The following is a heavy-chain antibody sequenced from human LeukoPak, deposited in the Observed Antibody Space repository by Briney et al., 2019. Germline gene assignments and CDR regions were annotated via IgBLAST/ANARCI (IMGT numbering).Heavy chain of an antibody. J-gene: IGHJ4*02. CDR1: GYIFTTYW. D-gene: IGHD5-18*01. CDR2: IYPGDSDS. V-gene: IGHV5-51*01. Sequence: GESLKISCKASGYIFTTYWITWVRQMPGKGLEWMGIIYPGDSDSRYSPSFQGQVTMSADKSISTAYLQWSSLKASDTAMYYCASQGYTYGYDSWGQGTLVTVSS. CDR3: ASQGYTYGYDS.